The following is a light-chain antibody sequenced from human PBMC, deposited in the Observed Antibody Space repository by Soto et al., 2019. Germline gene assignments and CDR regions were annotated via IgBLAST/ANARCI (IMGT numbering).Light chain of an antibody. J-gene: IGKJ1*01. Sequence: DIQMTQSPSPLSASVGDRVTITCRASQTISTYLNWYQQKPGKAPKFLIYDASSLESGVPSRFSGSGSGTEFTLSISSLQPDDFATYYCQQYKSYPWTFGQGTRVDI. CDR2: DAS. V-gene: IGKV1-5*01. CDR3: QQYKSYPWT. CDR1: QTISTY.